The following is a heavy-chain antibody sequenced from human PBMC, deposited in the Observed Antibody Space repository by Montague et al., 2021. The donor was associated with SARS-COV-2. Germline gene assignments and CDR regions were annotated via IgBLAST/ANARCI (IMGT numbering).Heavy chain of an antibody. CDR3: ARHKAWNEAPYYFDY. Sequence: SETLSLTCTVSGVSISSAHYCWGWVRQTPGKGLEWIGNIFYDGTSRSNPSLNSRVTISVDTSKSQLSLRLSSVTAADTAVYFCARHKAWNEAPYYFDYWGQGTMVTVSS. D-gene: IGHD1-1*01. J-gene: IGHJ4*02. CDR2: IFYDGTS. CDR1: GVSISSAHYC. V-gene: IGHV4-39*01.